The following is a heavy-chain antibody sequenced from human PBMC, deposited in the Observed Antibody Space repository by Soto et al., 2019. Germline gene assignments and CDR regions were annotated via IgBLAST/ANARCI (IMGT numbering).Heavy chain of an antibody. CDR3: AGVPAAKRYYYYYGMDV. V-gene: IGHV1-69*13. Sequence: SVKVSCKASGGTLSSYAISWVRQAPGQGLEWMGGIIPIFGTANYAQKFQGRVTITADESTSTAYMELSSLRSEDTAVYYCAGVPAAKRYYYYYGMDVWGQGTTVTVSS. D-gene: IGHD2-2*01. CDR2: IIPIFGTA. CDR1: GGTLSSYA. J-gene: IGHJ6*02.